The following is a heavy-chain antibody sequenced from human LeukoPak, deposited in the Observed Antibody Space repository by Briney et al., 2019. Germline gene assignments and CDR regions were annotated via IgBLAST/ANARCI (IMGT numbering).Heavy chain of an antibody. CDR1: EFTFSSYA. J-gene: IGHJ5*02. CDR2: ISGSGDRT. Sequence: GGSLRLSCAASEFTFSSYAMSWVRQAPGKGLEKGLEWVSAISGSGDRTYYADSVKGRFTSSRDNSQNTLYLQMNSLRAEDTAVYYCARVPNRNYGPNWFDLWGQGTLVTVSS. CDR3: ARVPNRNYGPNWFDL. V-gene: IGHV3-23*01. D-gene: IGHD4-17*01.